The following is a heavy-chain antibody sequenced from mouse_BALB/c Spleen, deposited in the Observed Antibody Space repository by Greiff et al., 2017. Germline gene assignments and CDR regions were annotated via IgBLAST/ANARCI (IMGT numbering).Heavy chain of an antibody. CDR3: SRGGQLGLYAMDY. CDR1: GDSITSGY. D-gene: IGHD3-1*01. V-gene: IGHV3-8*02. CDR2: ISYSGST. J-gene: IGHJ4*01. Sequence: EVQLQQSGPSLVKPSQTLSLTCSVTGDSITSGYWNWIRKFPGNKLEYMGYISYSGSTYYNPSLKSRISITRDTSKNQYYLQLNSVTTEDTATYYCSRGGQLGLYAMDYWGQGTSVTVSS.